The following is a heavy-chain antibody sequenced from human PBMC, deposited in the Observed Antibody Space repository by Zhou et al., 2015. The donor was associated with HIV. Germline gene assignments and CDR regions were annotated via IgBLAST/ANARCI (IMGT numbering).Heavy chain of an antibody. CDR3: ARASITIFGVGGPRDYYGMDV. J-gene: IGHJ6*02. D-gene: IGHD3-3*01. V-gene: IGHV1-69*01. CDR2: IIPIFGTA. CDR1: GGTFSSYA. Sequence: QVQLVQSGAEVKKPGSSVKVSCKASGGTFSSYAISWVRQAPGQGLEWMGGIIPIFGTANYAQKFQGRVTITADESTSTAYMELSSLRSEDTAVYYCARASITIFGVGGPRDYYGMDVWGQGTTVTVSS.